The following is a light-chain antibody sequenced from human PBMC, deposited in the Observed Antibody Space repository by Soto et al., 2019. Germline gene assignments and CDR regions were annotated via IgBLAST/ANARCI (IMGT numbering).Light chain of an antibody. CDR2: AAS. CDR1: QGISSY. J-gene: IGKJ4*01. V-gene: IGKV1-9*01. Sequence: DIQLTQSPSFLSASVGDRVTITCRASQGISSYLAWYQQKPGKAPDLLIYAASTLQSGVPSRFSGSGSGTEFTLTISSLQTEDSATYYCQQLNNYPVTFGGGTKVDIK. CDR3: QQLNNYPVT.